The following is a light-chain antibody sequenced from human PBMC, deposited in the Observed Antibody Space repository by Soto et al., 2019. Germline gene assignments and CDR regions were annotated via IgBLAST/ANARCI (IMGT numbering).Light chain of an antibody. CDR1: QSVSSY. Sequence: IVLTQSPATLSLSPGERATLSCRASQSVSSYLAWYQQKPGQAPRLLIYDASNRATGIPARFSGSGSGTDFTLTISSLEPEDFAVYYCQQRSNWPKTFGQGTKVDIK. CDR3: QQRSNWPKT. J-gene: IGKJ1*01. CDR2: DAS. V-gene: IGKV3-11*01.